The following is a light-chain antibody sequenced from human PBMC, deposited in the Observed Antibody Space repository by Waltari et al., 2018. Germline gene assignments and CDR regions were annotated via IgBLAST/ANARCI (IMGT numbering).Light chain of an antibody. CDR2: DVS. V-gene: IGLV2-14*03. CDR3: SSYTSNNAV. CDR1: SSDVGIQNF. J-gene: IGLJ3*02. Sequence: QSALTQPASVSVSPGQSTTVSCTGISSDVGIQNFFSWYHHHPGRPPKFGIYDVSYRHSGVPERFCGSKSGNAASLTISGSQAEDEADYYCSSYTSNNAVVCCGTKLTVL.